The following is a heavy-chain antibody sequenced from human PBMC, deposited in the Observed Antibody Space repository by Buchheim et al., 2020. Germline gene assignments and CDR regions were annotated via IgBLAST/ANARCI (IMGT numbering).Heavy chain of an antibody. Sequence: EVQLVESGGGLVQPGGSLRLSCAASGFAFSYSWMSWVRQAPGKGLEWVANIKHDGTEKYYVDSVKGRFTISRDNAKNLLYLQMNSLRADDTAVYYCAKDLSWQYYLGYWGQGTL. J-gene: IGHJ4*02. CDR1: GFAFSYSW. CDR2: IKHDGTEK. D-gene: IGHD6-19*01. V-gene: IGHV3-7*04. CDR3: AKDLSWQYYLGY.